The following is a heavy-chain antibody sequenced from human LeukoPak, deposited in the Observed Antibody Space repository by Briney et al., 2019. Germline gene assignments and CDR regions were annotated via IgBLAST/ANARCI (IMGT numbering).Heavy chain of an antibody. CDR1: EFTFGNFA. V-gene: IGHV3-23*01. Sequence: PGGSLRLSCAASEFTFGNFAMSWVRQAPGKGLEWVSYIRGGGDGALYADSVKGRFTVSRDNSRSTLYLQMNSLRVEDTAVYYCAKCAQSYGNDAFDLWGQGTMVTVSS. CDR2: IRGGGDGA. D-gene: IGHD3-16*01. CDR3: AKCAQSYGNDAFDL. J-gene: IGHJ3*01.